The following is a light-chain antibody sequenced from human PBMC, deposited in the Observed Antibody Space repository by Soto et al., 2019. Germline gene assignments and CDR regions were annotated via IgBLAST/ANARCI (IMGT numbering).Light chain of an antibody. CDR2: DNN. V-gene: IGLV1-51*01. CDR1: SSNIGNNY. CDR3: GTWDSSLSVHV. J-gene: IGLJ1*01. Sequence: SVLTQPPSVSAAPGQKVTISCSGSSSNIGNNYVSWYQQLPGTAPKLLIYDNNKRPSGIPDRFSGSKSGTSATLGITGLQTGDEADYYCGTWDSSLSVHVFGTGTKLTVL.